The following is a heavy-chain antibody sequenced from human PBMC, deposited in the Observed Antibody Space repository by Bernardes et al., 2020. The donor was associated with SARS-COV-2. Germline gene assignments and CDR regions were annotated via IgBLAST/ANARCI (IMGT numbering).Heavy chain of an antibody. V-gene: IGHV4-30-4*01. CDR3: ARGHVWIRHGSPSLFDP. CDR2: IGNNGGP. D-gene: IGHD3-3*02. Sequence: SETLSLTCSVSGGSVDSGDYWWSWIRQPPGMGPQWIGHIGNNGGPSYHPSLKSRLTISLDTANNQFSLSLHAMTAADTAVYYCARGHVWIRHGSPSLFDPWGQGTLVTVSS. CDR1: GGSVDSGDYW. J-gene: IGHJ5*02.